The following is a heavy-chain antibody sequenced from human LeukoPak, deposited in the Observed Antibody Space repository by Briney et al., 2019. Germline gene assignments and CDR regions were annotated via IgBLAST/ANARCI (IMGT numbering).Heavy chain of an antibody. CDR2: VYTSGST. CDR3: ARASPDDYGDYESY. V-gene: IGHV4-4*07. J-gene: IGHJ4*02. Sequence: SETLSLTCTVSGGSLSSYYWSWIRQPAGKGLEWIGRVYTSGSTNYNPSLKSRVTMSIDTSKNQFSLEVSSVTAADTAVYYCARASPDDYGDYESYWGQGTLVTVSS. CDR1: GGSLSSYY. D-gene: IGHD4-17*01.